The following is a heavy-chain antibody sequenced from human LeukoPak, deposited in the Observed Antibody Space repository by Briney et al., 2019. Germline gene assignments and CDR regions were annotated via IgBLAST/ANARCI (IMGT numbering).Heavy chain of an antibody. CDR1: GYTLTELS. J-gene: IGHJ4*02. CDR3: ATVNVLRYFDWLLYFDY. Sequence: ASVKVSCKVSGYTLTELSMHWVRQAPGKGLEWMGGFDPEDGETIYAQKFQGRVTMTEDTSTDTAYMELSSLRSEDTAVYYCATVNVLRYFDWLLYFDYWGQGTLVTVS. D-gene: IGHD3-9*01. V-gene: IGHV1-24*01. CDR2: FDPEDGET.